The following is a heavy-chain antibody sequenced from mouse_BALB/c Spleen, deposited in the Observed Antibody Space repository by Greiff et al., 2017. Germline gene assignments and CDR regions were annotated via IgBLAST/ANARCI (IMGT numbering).Heavy chain of an antibody. CDR3: ATYYGSYSMDY. CDR2: IYPGDGDT. CDR1: GYTFTSYW. J-gene: IGHJ4*01. D-gene: IGHD1-1*01. Sequence: VQLKQSGAELARPGASVKLSCKASGYTFTSYWMQWVKQRPGQGLEWIGAIYPGDGDTRYTQKFKGKATLTADKSSSTAYMQLSSLASEDSAVYYCATYYGSYSMDYWGQGTSVTVSS. V-gene: IGHV1-87*01.